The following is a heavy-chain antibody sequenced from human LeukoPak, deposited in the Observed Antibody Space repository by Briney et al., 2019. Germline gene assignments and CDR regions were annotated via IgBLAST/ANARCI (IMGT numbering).Heavy chain of an antibody. Sequence: ASVKVSCKASGYTFTGYYMHWVRQAPGQGLEWMGWINPHSGGTNYAPKFQGRVTFTRDTSISTAYMDLSRLTSDDTALYYCARGDDLLQRNDALDIWGQGTMVSVSA. D-gene: IGHD3/OR15-3a*01. CDR1: GYTFTGYY. V-gene: IGHV1-2*02. CDR3: ARGDDLLQRNDALDI. CDR2: INPHSGGT. J-gene: IGHJ3*02.